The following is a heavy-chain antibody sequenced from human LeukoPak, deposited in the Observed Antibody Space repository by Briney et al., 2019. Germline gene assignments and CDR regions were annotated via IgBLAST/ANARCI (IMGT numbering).Heavy chain of an antibody. J-gene: IGHJ3*02. V-gene: IGHV4-31*03. CDR1: GGSISTGGYH. CDR2: IYYSGST. CDR3: ARVGVRSSWYLTDAFEI. Sequence: PSETLSLTCTVSGGSISTGGYHWSWIRQHPGMGLEWIGYIYYSGSTYYNPSLKSRVTISVDTSKNQFSLRLSSVTAADTAVYYCARVGVRSSWYLTDAFEIWGQGTMVTVSS. D-gene: IGHD6-13*01.